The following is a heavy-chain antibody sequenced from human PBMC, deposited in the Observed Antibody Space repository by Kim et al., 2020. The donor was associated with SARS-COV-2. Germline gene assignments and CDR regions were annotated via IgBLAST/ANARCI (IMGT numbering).Heavy chain of an antibody. CDR1: GGSISSYY. V-gene: IGHV4-59*01. D-gene: IGHD6-19*01. J-gene: IGHJ4*02. CDR2: IYYSGST. CDR3: ARGGPGHSSGWID. Sequence: SETLSLTCTVSGGSISSYYWSWIRQPPGKGLEWIGYIYYSGSTNYNPSLKSRVTISVDTSKNQFSLKRSSVTAADTAVYYCARGGPGHSSGWIDWGQGTL.